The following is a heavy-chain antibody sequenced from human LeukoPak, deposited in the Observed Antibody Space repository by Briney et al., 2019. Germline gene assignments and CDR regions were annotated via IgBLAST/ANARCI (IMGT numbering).Heavy chain of an antibody. J-gene: IGHJ2*01. D-gene: IGHD2-21*01. CDR1: GFTFSSYD. CDR2: IGTAGGT. Sequence: GGSLRLSCAASGFTFSSYDMHWVRQATGKGLEWVSAIGTAGGTYYPGSVKGRFTISRENAKNSLYLQMNSLRAGDTAVYYCARAPRLRYWYFDLWGRGTLVTVSS. V-gene: IGHV3-13*01. CDR3: ARAPRLRYWYFDL.